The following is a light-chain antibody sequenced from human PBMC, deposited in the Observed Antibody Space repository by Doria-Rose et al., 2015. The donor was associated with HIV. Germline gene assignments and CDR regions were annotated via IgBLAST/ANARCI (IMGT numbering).Light chain of an antibody. V-gene: IGKV3-20*01. CDR3: HQYGTSWT. CDR1: QSFSSTY. J-gene: IGKJ1*01. CDR2: DGS. Sequence: DILMTQSPGTLSLSPGERATLSCRASQSFSSTYLAWYQQKPGQAPGLLIYDGSTRATGIPDRFSASGSGTDFTLTINRLEPEDFALYYCHQYGTSWTFGQGTKVKI.